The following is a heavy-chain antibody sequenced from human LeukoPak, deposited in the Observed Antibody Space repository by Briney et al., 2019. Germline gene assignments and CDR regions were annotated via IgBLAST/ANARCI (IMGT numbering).Heavy chain of an antibody. J-gene: IGHJ4*02. V-gene: IGHV4-59*01. D-gene: IGHD1-26*01. CDR3: ARVSGSAIDY. Sequence: SETLSLTCTVSGDSISSYYWNWVRQPPGKGLEWIGHIYYSGTTNLNPSLKSRVTISVDTSKNQFSLKLSSVTAADTAVYYCARVSGSAIDYWGQGTLVTVSS. CDR2: IYYSGTT. CDR1: GDSISSYY.